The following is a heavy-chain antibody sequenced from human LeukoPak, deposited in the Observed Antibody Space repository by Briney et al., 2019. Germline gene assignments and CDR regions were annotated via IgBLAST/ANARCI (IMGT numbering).Heavy chain of an antibody. CDR3: ARVLAIFGLDTTDFYMDG. D-gene: IGHD3/OR15-3a*01. CDR1: GVSISSHF. V-gene: IGHV4-59*11. CDR2: TSGSI. J-gene: IGHJ6*03. Sequence: SEPLSLTCAVSGVSISSHFWRWIRQPPGKGLEWIGYTSGSISENPPLKSRVAVSVDPSQNQVSLNLSSVAAADTAVYYCARVLAIFGLDTTDFYMDGWGKGTTVTVSS.